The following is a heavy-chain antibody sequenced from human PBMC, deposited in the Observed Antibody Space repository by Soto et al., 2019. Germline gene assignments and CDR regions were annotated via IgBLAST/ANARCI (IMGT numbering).Heavy chain of an antibody. CDR3: ARRDDFFETAGDS. V-gene: IGHV4-4*02. Sequence: QVRLQESGPGLVKPSGTLSLTCAVSGDSISTSNWWIWVRQPPGKGLEWIGEIFHSGTTYYNPSLKSRVTISVDKSKNQFSLRLNSVTAADTAIYFCARRDDFFETAGDSWGQGTLVIVSS. D-gene: IGHD3-3*01. CDR1: GDSISTSNW. J-gene: IGHJ4*02. CDR2: IFHSGTT.